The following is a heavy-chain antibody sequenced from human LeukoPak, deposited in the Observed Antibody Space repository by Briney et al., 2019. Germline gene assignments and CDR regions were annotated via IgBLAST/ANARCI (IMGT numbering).Heavy chain of an antibody. CDR1: GGSFSGYY. V-gene: IGHV4-34*01. CDR2: INHSGST. CDR3: ARVGDCSSTSCYLYYFDY. Sequence: SETLSLTCAVYGGSFSGYYWSWIRQPPRKGLEWIGEINHSGSTNYNPSLKSRVTISVDTSKNQFSLKLSSVTAADTAVYYCARVGDCSSTSCYLYYFDYWGQGTLVTVSS. J-gene: IGHJ4*02. D-gene: IGHD2-2*01.